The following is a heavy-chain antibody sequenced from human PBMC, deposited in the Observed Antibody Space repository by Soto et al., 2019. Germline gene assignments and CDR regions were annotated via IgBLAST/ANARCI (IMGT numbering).Heavy chain of an antibody. V-gene: IGHV3-33*01. CDR2: IWYDGSNK. CDR1: GFTFSSYG. Sequence: GGSLRLSCAASGFTFSSYGMHWVRQAPGKGLEWVAVIWYDGSNKYYADSVKGRFTISRDNSKNTLYLQMNSLRAEDTAVYYCARDREVTTYFDYWGQGTLVTVSS. J-gene: IGHJ4*02. D-gene: IGHD4-17*01. CDR3: ARDREVTTYFDY.